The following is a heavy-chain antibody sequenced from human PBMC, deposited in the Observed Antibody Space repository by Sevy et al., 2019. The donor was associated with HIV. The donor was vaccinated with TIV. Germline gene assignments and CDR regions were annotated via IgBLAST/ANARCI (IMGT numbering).Heavy chain of an antibody. Sequence: GGSLRLSCAASGFTFSDAWMTWVRQAPGKGLEWVGRIKTKTDGGTTDYAAPVKGRFTISREDSKNTVYLQMNSMETEDTAVYYCQWFGAFYFYGMDVWGHGTTVTVSS. J-gene: IGHJ6*02. CDR3: QWFGAFYFYGMDV. CDR2: IKTKTDGGTT. CDR1: GFTFSDAW. D-gene: IGHD3-10*01. V-gene: IGHV3-15*01.